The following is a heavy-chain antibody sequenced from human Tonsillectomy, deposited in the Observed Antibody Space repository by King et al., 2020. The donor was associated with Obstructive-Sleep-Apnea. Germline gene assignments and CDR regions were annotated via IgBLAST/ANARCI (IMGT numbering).Heavy chain of an antibody. D-gene: IGHD1-26*01. CDR2: ISHIGST. CDR3: ARGSLIGSYYGPTPADY. Sequence: VQLQQWGAGLLKPSETLSLTCAVYGGSFSGYYWSWIRQPPGKGLEWIGEISHIGSTNYNPSHKSRVTISVDTSKNQFSLKLSSVTAADTAVYYCARGSLIGSYYGPTPADYWGQGTLVTVSS. J-gene: IGHJ4*02. V-gene: IGHV4-34*01. CDR1: GGSFSGYY.